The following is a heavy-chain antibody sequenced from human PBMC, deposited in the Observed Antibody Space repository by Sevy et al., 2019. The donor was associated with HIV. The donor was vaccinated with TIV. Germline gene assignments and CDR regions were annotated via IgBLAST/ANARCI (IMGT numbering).Heavy chain of an antibody. CDR3: ARLYHDGSAVQAFDI. CDR2: YTPIFGTT. J-gene: IGHJ3*02. CDR1: GGTFTSYG. Sequence: ASVKVSCKASGGTFTSYGLSWVRQGPGQGLEWVGTYTPIFGTTNYAQKFQGRITIAADESTSTAYMELSSLRSEDSAVYFCARLYHDGSAVQAFDIWGQGTMVTVSS. D-gene: IGHD3-22*01. V-gene: IGHV1-69*13.